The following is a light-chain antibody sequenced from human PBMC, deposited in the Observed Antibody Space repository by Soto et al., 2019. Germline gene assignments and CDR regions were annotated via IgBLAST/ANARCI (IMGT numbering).Light chain of an antibody. CDR1: ALPKKN. CDR3: YSTDSSNSRGV. CDR2: GDN. J-gene: IGLJ2*01. Sequence: SYELTQPPSVSVSPGQTARITCSGAALPKKNAYWYQQRSRQAPVLVIYGDNKRPSGIPERFSVSSSGTVATLTISGAQVEDEADYFCYSTDSSNSRGVFGGGTKLTVL. V-gene: IGLV3-10*01.